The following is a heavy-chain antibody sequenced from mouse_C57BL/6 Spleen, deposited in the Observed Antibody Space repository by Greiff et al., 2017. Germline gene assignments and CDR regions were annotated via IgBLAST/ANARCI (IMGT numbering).Heavy chain of an antibody. Sequence: VQLQQPGPELVKPGASVKIPCKASGYTFTDYNMDWVKQSHGKSLEWIGDINPNNGGTIYNQKFKGKATLTVDKSSSTAYMELRSLTSEDTAVYYCARGLITTVVAPYYAMDYWGQGTSVTVSS. CDR3: ARGLITTVVAPYYAMDY. CDR2: INPNNGGT. V-gene: IGHV1-18*01. J-gene: IGHJ4*01. D-gene: IGHD1-1*01. CDR1: GYTFTDYN.